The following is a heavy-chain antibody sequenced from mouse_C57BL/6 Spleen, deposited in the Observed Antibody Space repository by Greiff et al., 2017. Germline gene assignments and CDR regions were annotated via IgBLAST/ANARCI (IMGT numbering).Heavy chain of an antibody. D-gene: IGHD2-3*01. CDR2: INYDGSST. J-gene: IGHJ1*03. Sequence: EVQVVESEGGLVQPGSSMKLSCTASGFTFSDYYMAWVRQVPEKGLEWVANINYDGSSTYYLDSLKSRFIISRDNAKNILYLQMSSLKSEDTATYYCARVYDGYYLWYFDVWGTGTTVTVSS. V-gene: IGHV5-16*01. CDR3: ARVYDGYYLWYFDV. CDR1: GFTFSDYY.